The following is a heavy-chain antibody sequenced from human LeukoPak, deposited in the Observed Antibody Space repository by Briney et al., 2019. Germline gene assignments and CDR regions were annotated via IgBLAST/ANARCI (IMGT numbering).Heavy chain of an antibody. J-gene: IGHJ4*02. D-gene: IGHD6-19*01. Sequence: SQTLSLTCTVSGGSISSGDYYWSWIRQPPGKGLEWIGYIYYSGSTYYNPSLKSRVTISVDTSKNQFSLKLSSVTAAGTAVYYCARVGGQWLGFDYWGQGTLVTVSS. CDR1: GGSISSGDYY. CDR2: IYYSGST. CDR3: ARVGGQWLGFDY. V-gene: IGHV4-30-4*01.